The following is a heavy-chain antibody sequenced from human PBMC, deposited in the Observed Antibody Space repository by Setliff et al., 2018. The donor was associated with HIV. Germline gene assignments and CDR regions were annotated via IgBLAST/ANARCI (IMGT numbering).Heavy chain of an antibody. Sequence: PSETLSLTCAVSGGSMRSSGYSWTWIRQAPGKGLEWVGYIYYSGSTYYNSSLKSRVTISVDTSKNQISLKLSSVTAADTAVYYCARRRSSGWYHYFDYWGQGTLVTVSS. CDR1: GGSMRSSGYS. D-gene: IGHD6-19*01. J-gene: IGHJ4*02. CDR2: IYYSGST. V-gene: IGHV4-30-2*03. CDR3: ARRRSSGWYHYFDY.